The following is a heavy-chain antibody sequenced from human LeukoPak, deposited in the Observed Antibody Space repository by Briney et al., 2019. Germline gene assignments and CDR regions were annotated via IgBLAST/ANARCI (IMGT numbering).Heavy chain of an antibody. CDR2: MSGSGGRT. Sequence: ETLSLTCAVSGGSISSSNWWSWVRQPPGKGLEWVSAMSGSGGRTYYADSVKGRFTISRDNSKNTLYLQMNSLRAEDTAVYYCAKWGCSGGSCYPFDYWGQGTLVTVSS. CDR3: AKWGCSGGSCYPFDY. V-gene: IGHV3-23*01. J-gene: IGHJ4*02. D-gene: IGHD2-15*01. CDR1: GGSISSSN.